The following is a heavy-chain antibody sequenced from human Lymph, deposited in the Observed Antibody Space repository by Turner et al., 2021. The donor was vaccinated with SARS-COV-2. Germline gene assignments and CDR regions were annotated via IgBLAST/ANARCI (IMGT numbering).Heavy chain of an antibody. CDR1: GLTVSSNY. CDR2: IYSGGST. Sequence: EVQLVESGGGLVQPGGSLRLSCAAYGLTVSSNYMHWVRQAPGKGLEWVSVIYSGGSTFYAESVKCRFTISRDNSKNTLYLQMHSLRAEDTAVYYGARDFREGAFDIWGQGTMVTISS. V-gene: IGHV3-66*01. J-gene: IGHJ3*02. CDR3: ARDFREGAFDI. D-gene: IGHD3-10*01.